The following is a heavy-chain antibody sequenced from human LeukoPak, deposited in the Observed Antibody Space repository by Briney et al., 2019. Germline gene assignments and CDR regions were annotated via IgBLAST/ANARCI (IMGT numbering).Heavy chain of an antibody. CDR2: ISSSGST. CDR1: GDSISSGDYY. D-gene: IGHD1-26*01. J-gene: IGHJ4*02. Sequence: SSETLSLTCTVSGDSISSGDYYWSWIRQPAGKGLEWIGRISSSGSTNYNPSLKSRVTISVDTSKNQFSLKLSSVTAADTAVYYCARPFASSFDYWGQGTLVTVSS. V-gene: IGHV4-61*02. CDR3: ARPFASSFDY.